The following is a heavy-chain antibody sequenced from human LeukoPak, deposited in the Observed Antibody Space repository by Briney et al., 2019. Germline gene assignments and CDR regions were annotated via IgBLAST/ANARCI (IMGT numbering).Heavy chain of an antibody. D-gene: IGHD3-10*01. CDR2: IYSGGST. CDR1: GFTVSSNY. J-gene: IGHJ6*03. V-gene: IGHV3-66*01. Sequence: PGGSLRLSCAASGFTVSSNYMSWVRQAPGKGLEWVSVIYSGGSTYYADSVKGRFTISRDNSKNTLYLQMNSLRAEDTAVYYCARGVTGIYYYYYMDIWGKGTTVTVSS. CDR3: ARGVTGIYYYYYMDI.